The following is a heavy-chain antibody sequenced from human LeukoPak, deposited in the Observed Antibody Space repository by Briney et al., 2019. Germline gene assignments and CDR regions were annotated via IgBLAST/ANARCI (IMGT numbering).Heavy chain of an antibody. Sequence: SGPTLVNPTQTLTLTCTFSGFSLSTSGVGVGWIRQPPGKALEWLVFIYWDDDKRHSPSLKSRLTITKDTPKNQVVLTMTDMDSLDTATYYCAHRRSYNGNWNAGYFDSWGQGTPVTVSS. CDR3: AHRRSYNGNWNAGYFDS. CDR1: GFSLSTSGVG. D-gene: IGHD1-1*01. V-gene: IGHV2-5*02. CDR2: IYWDDDK. J-gene: IGHJ4*02.